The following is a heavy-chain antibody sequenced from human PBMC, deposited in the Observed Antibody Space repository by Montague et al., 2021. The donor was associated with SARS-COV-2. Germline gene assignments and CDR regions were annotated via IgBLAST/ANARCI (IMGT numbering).Heavy chain of an antibody. Sequence: SETLSLTCTVSGYSINSNYYWGWLRQPPGKGLERIGCSYHSGTTYYHPSLKRRVTISLDTSNNHFSLKVTSVTAADTAVYYCAGAPSYGPGKPYQFDYWGRGTLVTVSS. CDR2: SYHSGTT. CDR3: AGAPSYGPGKPYQFDY. CDR1: GYSINSNYY. V-gene: IGHV4-38-2*02. D-gene: IGHD3-10*01. J-gene: IGHJ4*02.